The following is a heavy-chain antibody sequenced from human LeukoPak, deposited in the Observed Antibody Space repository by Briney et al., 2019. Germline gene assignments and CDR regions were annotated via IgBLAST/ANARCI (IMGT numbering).Heavy chain of an antibody. Sequence: SGTLSLTCAVSGGSISRSNWWSWVRQPPGSGLEWIGEIYHSGSTNYNPSFKSRVTISVDKSKNQFSLKLSSVTAADTAVYYCAREGSIAVAGIFDYWGQGTLVTVSS. J-gene: IGHJ4*02. CDR2: IYHSGST. D-gene: IGHD6-19*01. CDR3: AREGSIAVAGIFDY. CDR1: GGSISRSNW. V-gene: IGHV4-4*02.